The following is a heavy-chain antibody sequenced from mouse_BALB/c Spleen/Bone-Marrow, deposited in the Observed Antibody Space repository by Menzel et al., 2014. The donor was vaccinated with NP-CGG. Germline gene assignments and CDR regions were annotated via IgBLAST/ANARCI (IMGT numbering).Heavy chain of an antibody. D-gene: IGHD2-12*01. Sequence: EVKVEESGGGLVKLGGSLKLSCAASGFTFSSYYMSWVRQTPEKRLELVAAISSNGGSTYYPDTVKGRFTISRDNAKNTLYLQMSSLKSEDTALYYCARLGNDDAMDYWGQGTSVTVSS. CDR2: ISSNGGST. V-gene: IGHV5-6-2*01. J-gene: IGHJ4*01. CDR3: ARLGNDDAMDY. CDR1: GFTFSSYY.